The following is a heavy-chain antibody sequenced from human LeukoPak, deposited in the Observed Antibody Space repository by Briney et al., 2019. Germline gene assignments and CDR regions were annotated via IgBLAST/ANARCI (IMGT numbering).Heavy chain of an antibody. CDR1: GVSVSSNGYF. Sequence: PSETLSLTCTVSGVSVSSNGYFWNWIRQPPGKGLGWIGYIYYSGSTNYNPSLKSRVTISVDTSKNQFSLKLSSVTAADTAVYYCARSTVLYGMDVWGQGTTVTVSS. CDR2: IYYSGST. J-gene: IGHJ6*02. D-gene: IGHD2/OR15-2a*01. V-gene: IGHV4-61*08. CDR3: ARSTVLYGMDV.